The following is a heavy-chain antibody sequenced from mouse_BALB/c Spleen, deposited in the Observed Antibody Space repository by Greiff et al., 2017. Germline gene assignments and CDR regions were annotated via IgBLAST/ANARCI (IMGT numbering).Heavy chain of an antibody. D-gene: IGHD2-10*02. Sequence: EVQLQQSGAELVKPGASVKLSCTASGFNIKDTYMHWVKQRPEQGLEWIGRIDPANGNTKYDPKFQGKATITADTSSNTAYLQLSSLTSEDTAVYCCARSEGYGNYRFAYWGQGTLVTVSA. CDR2: IDPANGNT. CDR1: GFNIKDTY. J-gene: IGHJ3*01. CDR3: ARSEGYGNYRFAY. V-gene: IGHV14-3*02.